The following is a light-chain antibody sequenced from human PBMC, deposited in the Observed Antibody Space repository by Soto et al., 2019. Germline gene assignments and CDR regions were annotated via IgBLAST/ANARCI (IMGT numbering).Light chain of an antibody. CDR3: QSVDSSGTYV. CDR2: KDS. V-gene: IGLV3-25*03. CDR1: ALPKHY. Sequence: SYELTQPPSVSVSPGQTARITCSGDALPKHYAYWYQQKPGQAPVLVIYKDSERPSGIPERLSGSSSGTTVTLTISGVQAEDEADYYCQSVDSSGTYVFGTGTKLTVL. J-gene: IGLJ1*01.